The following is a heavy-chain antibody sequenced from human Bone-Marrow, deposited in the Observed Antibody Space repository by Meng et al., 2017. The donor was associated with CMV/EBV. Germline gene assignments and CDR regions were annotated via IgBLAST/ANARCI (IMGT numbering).Heavy chain of an antibody. CDR2: INPSGGST. V-gene: IGHV1-46*01. J-gene: IGHJ6*02. Sequence: ASVKVSCKASGYTFTSYYMHWVRQAPGQGLEWMGIINPSGGSTSYAQKFQGRVTMTRDTSTSTVYMELSSLRSEDTAVYYCAREGWLQYPRYYYYGMDAWGQGTTVTVSS. CDR1: GYTFTSYY. CDR3: AREGWLQYPRYYYYGMDA. D-gene: IGHD4-11*01.